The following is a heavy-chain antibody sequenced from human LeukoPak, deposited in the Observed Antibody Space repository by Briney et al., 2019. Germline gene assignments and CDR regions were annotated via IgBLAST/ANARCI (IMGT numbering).Heavy chain of an antibody. CDR3: ARDPARATVTTGGWFDP. J-gene: IGHJ5*02. CDR1: GFTFSSYG. D-gene: IGHD4-17*01. V-gene: IGHV3-33*01. CDR2: IWYDGSNK. Sequence: GRSLRLSCAASGFTFSSYGMHWVRQAPGKGLEWVAVIWYDGSNKYYADSVKGRFTISRDNSKNRLYLQMNSLRAEDTAVYYCARDPARATVTTGGWFDPWGQGTLVTVSS.